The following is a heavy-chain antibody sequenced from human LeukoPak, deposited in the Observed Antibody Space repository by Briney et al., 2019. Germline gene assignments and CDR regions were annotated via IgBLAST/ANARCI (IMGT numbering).Heavy chain of an antibody. CDR1: GFTVSSNY. CDR2: IYSGGST. Sequence: PGGSLRLSCAASGFTVSSNYMSWVRQAPGKGLEWVSVIYSGGSTYYADSVKGRFTISRHNSKNTLYLQMNSLRAEDTAVYYWAKVREGGCYFAPFAYWGRGTRVPVSS. J-gene: IGHJ4*02. CDR3: AKVREGGCYFAPFAY. D-gene: IGHD3-22*01. V-gene: IGHV3-53*01.